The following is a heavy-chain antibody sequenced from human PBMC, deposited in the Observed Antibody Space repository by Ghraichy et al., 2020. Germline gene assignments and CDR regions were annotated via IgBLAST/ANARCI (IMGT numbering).Heavy chain of an antibody. V-gene: IGHV4-4*02. D-gene: IGHD3-3*01. CDR3: ARVSRLGGYDFYWGTWFDP. CDR2: IYHSGST. J-gene: IGHJ5*02. Sequence: SETLSLTCAVSGGSISSSNWWSWVRQPPGKGLEWIGEIYHSGSTNYNPSLKSRVTISVDKSKNQFSLKLSSVTAADTAVYYCARVSRLGGYDFYWGTWFDPWGQGTLVTVSS. CDR1: GGSISSSNW.